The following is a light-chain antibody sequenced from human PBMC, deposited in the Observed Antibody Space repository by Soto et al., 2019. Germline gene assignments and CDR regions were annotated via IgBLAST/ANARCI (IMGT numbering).Light chain of an antibody. CDR3: QKYDSAPET. Sequence: DIQMTQSPSSLSASVGDRVTITCRASQGIGSYLAWYQQKPGKVPKVLIYSASTLQSGVPSRFSGSGSGTDFNLTISSLQPEDVATYYCQKYDSAPETFGQGTKVEI. CDR2: SAS. J-gene: IGKJ1*01. CDR1: QGIGSY. V-gene: IGKV1-27*01.